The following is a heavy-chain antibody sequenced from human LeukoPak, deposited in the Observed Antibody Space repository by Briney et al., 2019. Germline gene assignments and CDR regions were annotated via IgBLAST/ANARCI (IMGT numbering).Heavy chain of an antibody. CDR3: AAQQVYSSGWCGGDY. D-gene: IGHD6-19*01. Sequence: PGGSLRLSCAASGFTFSSYSMNWVRQAPGKGLEWVSYISSSSSTIYYADSVKGRFTISRDNAKNSLYLQMNSLRAEDTAVYYCAAQQVYSSGWCGGDYWGQGTLVTVSS. CDR2: ISSSSSTI. J-gene: IGHJ4*02. CDR1: GFTFSSYS. V-gene: IGHV3-48*01.